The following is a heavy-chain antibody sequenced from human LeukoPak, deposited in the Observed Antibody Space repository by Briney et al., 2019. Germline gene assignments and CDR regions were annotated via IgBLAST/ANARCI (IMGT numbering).Heavy chain of an antibody. CDR2: ISGSGTDI. CDR3: TRDPRVLDY. D-gene: IGHD3-10*01. J-gene: IGHJ4*02. V-gene: IGHV3-11*04. Sequence: GGSLRLSCEASGFTFSDYYMTWMRQAPGKGLEWVSYISGSGTDILYADSVKGRFTMSRDNAKNSFYLQMNSLRTEGTAVYYCTRDPRVLDYWGQGTLVTVSS. CDR1: GFTFSDYY.